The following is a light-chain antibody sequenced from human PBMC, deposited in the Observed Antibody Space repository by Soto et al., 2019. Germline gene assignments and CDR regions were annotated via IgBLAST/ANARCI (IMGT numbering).Light chain of an antibody. CDR2: SNN. V-gene: IGLV1-44*01. CDR3: AAWDDSLNGVV. Sequence: QSVLTQPPSASGTTGQRVTSSCSGSSSNIGSNTVNWYQQLPGTAPKLLIYSNNQRPSWVPDRVSGSKSGTSASLAISGLQSEDEADYYCAAWDDSLNGVVFGGGTQVTVL. J-gene: IGLJ2*01. CDR1: SSNIGSNT.